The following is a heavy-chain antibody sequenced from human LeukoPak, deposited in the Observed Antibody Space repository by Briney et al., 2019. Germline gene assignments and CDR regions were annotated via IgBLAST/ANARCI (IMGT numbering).Heavy chain of an antibody. D-gene: IGHD6-13*01. Sequence: PSETLSLTCAVYGGSFSGYYWSWIRQPPGKGLEWIGEINHSGSNNYNPSLKSRVTISVDTSKNQFSLKLSSVTAADTAVYYCARDYSSSWYYFDYWGQGTLVTVSS. V-gene: IGHV4-34*01. J-gene: IGHJ4*02. CDR1: GGSFSGYY. CDR2: INHSGSN. CDR3: ARDYSSSWYYFDY.